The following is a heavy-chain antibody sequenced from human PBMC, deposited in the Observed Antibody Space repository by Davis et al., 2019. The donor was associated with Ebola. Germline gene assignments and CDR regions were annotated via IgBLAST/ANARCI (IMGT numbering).Heavy chain of an antibody. CDR2: IYHDGTT. D-gene: IGHD6-13*01. Sequence: SETLSLTCSISGDFIRSTVRYWGWIRQPPGKGPEWIGSIYHDGTTYHNPSLKSRVTISVDTSKNQFSLKLSSVTAADTAVYYCAREGSSSWNDAFDIWGQGTMVTVSS. CDR3: AREGSSSWNDAFDI. J-gene: IGHJ3*02. V-gene: IGHV4-39*07. CDR1: GDFIRSTVRY.